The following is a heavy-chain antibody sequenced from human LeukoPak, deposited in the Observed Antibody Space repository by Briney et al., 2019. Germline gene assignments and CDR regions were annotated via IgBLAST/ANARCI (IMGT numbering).Heavy chain of an antibody. V-gene: IGHV3-21*01. CDR1: GITFNSYT. D-gene: IGHD6-19*01. Sequence: GGSLRLSCAASGITFNSYTMNWVRQAPGKGLEWVSSISSSSSYIYYAASVKGRFTISRDNAKNSLYLQMNSLRAEDTAVYYCARTVAGIYNWFDPWGQGTLVTVSS. CDR2: ISSSSSYI. CDR3: ARTVAGIYNWFDP. J-gene: IGHJ5*02.